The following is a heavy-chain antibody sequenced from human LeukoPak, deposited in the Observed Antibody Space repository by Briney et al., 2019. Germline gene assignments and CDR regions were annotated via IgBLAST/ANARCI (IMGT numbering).Heavy chain of an antibody. J-gene: IGHJ4*02. D-gene: IGHD6-13*01. V-gene: IGHV3-48*03. CDR3: AREQGSSWYIDY. Sequence: GGSLRLSCVAFGFTFSSYEMNWVRQAPGKGLEWVSYIGPSGTAMYNADSVKGRFTISRDNAKNSLYLQMNSLRAEDTAVYYCAREQGSSWYIDYWGQGTLVTVSS. CDR1: GFTFSSYE. CDR2: IGPSGTAM.